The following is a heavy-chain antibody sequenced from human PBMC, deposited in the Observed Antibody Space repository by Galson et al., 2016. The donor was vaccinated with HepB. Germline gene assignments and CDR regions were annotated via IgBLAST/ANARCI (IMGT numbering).Heavy chain of an antibody. J-gene: IGHJ4*02. D-gene: IGHD4/OR15-4a*01. CDR1: GFTFSSHA. CDR2: ISFDGNNN. Sequence: SLRLSCAASGFTFSSHAMHWVRQAPGKGLEWLAVISFDGNNNFYMDSVKGRFTISRDNSKNALFLQINSLRAEDTAVYYCARDMVGGSPDYFDYWGQGTLVTVSS. CDR3: ARDMVGGSPDYFDY. V-gene: IGHV3-30-3*01.